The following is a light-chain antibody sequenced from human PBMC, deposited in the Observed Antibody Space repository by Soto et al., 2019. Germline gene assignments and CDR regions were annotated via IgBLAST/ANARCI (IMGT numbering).Light chain of an antibody. J-gene: IGKJ5*01. V-gene: IGKV3D-15*01. Sequence: MTPPPSTLAMFLNVTLTPSRMASQSVRSYLAWYQQKPGQSPXLXXXGASTRATGIPERLSGSGSGTEFTLTISSLYPEDFGGYFCQQGEKGRRVTVGQGTRLE. CDR1: QSVRSY. CDR3: QQGEKGRRVT. CDR2: GAS.